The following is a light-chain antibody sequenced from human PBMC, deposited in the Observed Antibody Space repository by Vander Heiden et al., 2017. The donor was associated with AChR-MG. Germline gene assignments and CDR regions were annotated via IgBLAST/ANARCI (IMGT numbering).Light chain of an antibody. CDR3: MQDLQTVT. CDR2: LGS. V-gene: IGKV2-28*01. Sequence: DIVMTQSPLSLPVTPGEPASISCRSSQSLLHSNGYNYLDWYLQKPGQSPQLLIYLGSNRASGVPDRFSGSGSGTDFTLKISRVEAEDVGVYYCMQDLQTVTFGQGTKVEIK. J-gene: IGKJ1*01. CDR1: QSLLHSNGYNY.